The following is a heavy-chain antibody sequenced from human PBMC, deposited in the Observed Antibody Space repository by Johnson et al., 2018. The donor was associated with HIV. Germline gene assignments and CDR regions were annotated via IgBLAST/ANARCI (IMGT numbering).Heavy chain of an antibody. CDR3: ARESIFVLVIYAFDI. Sequence: LVESGGIVVQPGGSLRLSCAASGFTFDDYTMHWVRQAPGKGLEWVSLISWDGGSTYYADSVKGRFTISRDNSKNSLYLEMNSLRTEDTGLYYCARESIFVLVIYAFDIWGQATMVTVSS. V-gene: IGHV3-43*01. CDR1: GFTFDDYT. J-gene: IGHJ3*02. CDR2: ISWDGGST. D-gene: IGHD3-3*01.